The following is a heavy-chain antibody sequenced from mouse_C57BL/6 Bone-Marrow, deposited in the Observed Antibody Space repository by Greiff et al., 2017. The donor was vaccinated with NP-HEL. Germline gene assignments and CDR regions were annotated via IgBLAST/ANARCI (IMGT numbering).Heavy chain of an antibody. J-gene: IGHJ2*01. CDR2: ISSGGSYT. Sequence: EVKVVDSGGDLVKPGGSLKLSCAASGFTFSSYGMSWVRQTPDKRLEWVATISSGGSYTYYPDSVKGRFTISRDNAKNTLYLQMSSLKSEDTAMYYCARHHPYYYGSSWDYWGQGTTLTVSS. D-gene: IGHD1-1*01. CDR1: GFTFSSYG. V-gene: IGHV5-6*01. CDR3: ARHHPYYYGSSWDY.